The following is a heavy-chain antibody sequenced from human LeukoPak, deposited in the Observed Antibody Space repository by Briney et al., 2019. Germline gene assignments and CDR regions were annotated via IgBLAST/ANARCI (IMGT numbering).Heavy chain of an antibody. CDR1: GGSFSGCY. J-gene: IGHJ6*04. Sequence: PSETLSLTCAVYGGSFSGCYWSWIRQPPGKGLEWIGEINHSGSTNYNPSLKSRVTISVDTSKNQFSLKLSSVTAADTAVYYCARGAASSVWGKGTTVTVSS. D-gene: IGHD3-16*02. CDR2: INHSGST. V-gene: IGHV4-34*01. CDR3: ARGAASSV.